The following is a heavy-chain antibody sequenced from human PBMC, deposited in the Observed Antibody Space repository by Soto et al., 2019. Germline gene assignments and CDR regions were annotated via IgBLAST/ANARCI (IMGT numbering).Heavy chain of an antibody. Sequence: DVRLAESGGGLVQPGGSLRLSCTTSGFSFASFAMTWVRQAPGKGLEWVANISGSDGKTYYADSVKGRFSISRDTSRNTLYLQMNILRADDTAIYSCAKWSYLDCWGQGTRVTVSS. D-gene: IGHD3-3*01. CDR3: AKWSYLDC. J-gene: IGHJ4*02. CDR1: GFSFASFA. V-gene: IGHV3-23*04. CDR2: ISGSDGKT.